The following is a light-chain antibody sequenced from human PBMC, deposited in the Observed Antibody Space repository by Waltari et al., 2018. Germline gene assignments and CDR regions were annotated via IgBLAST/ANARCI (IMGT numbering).Light chain of an antibody. CDR2: GAS. J-gene: IGKJ2*01. Sequence: ESVLTQAPGTLSFSPGERVTLSCRASQTITSSHLAWYQQKAGQAPRLLIYGASSRATGIPDRFSGGGSGTDFTLTINRLQPEDFAVYHCQQYGSSPYTFGQGTKLAIK. CDR3: QQYGSSPYT. V-gene: IGKV3-20*01. CDR1: QTITSSH.